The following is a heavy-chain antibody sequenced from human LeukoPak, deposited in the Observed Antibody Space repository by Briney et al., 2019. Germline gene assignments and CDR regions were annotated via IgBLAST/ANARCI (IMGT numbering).Heavy chain of an antibody. Sequence: SETLSLTCTVSGGSISSSSYYWGWIRQPPGKGLEWIGSIYYSGSTYYNPSLKSRVTISVDTSKNQFSLKLSSVTAADTAVYYCARRSGYCSSTSCPYFDYWGQGTLVPVSS. CDR3: ARRSGYCSSTSCPYFDY. CDR1: GGSISSSSYY. CDR2: IYYSGST. J-gene: IGHJ4*02. D-gene: IGHD2-2*03. V-gene: IGHV4-39*01.